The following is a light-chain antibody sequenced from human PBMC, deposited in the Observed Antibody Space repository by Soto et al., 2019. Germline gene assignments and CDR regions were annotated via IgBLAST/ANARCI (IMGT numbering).Light chain of an antibody. CDR3: QQYGSSPPYT. J-gene: IGKJ2*01. CDR1: QSVSSNH. V-gene: IGKV3-20*01. CDR2: GAS. Sequence: EIVLTQSPGTLSLAPGEGATLSCRASQSVSSNHLAWYQQKPGQAPRLLIFGASSRASDIPDRFSGSGSGTDFTLTISRLEPEDFVVDYCQQYGSSPPYTFGQGTKLEIK.